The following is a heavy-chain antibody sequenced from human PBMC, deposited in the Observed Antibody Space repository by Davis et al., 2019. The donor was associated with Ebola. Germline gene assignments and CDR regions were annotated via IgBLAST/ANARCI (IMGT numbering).Heavy chain of an antibody. CDR2: ISAYNGNT. CDR3: ARDRMDGGDFDY. V-gene: IGHV1-18*04. Sequence: ASVKVSCKASGYTFTGYYMHWVRQAPGQGLEWMGWISAYNGNTNYAQKLQGRVTMTTDTSTSTAYMELRSLRSDDTAVYYCARDRMDGGDFDYWGQGTLVTVSS. CDR1: GYTFTGYY. J-gene: IGHJ4*02. D-gene: IGHD2-8*01.